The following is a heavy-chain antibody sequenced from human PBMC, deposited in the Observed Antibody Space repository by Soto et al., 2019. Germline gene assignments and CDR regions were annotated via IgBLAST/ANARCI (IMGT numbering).Heavy chain of an antibody. CDR1: GGSISSYY. J-gene: IGHJ6*02. D-gene: IGHD3-22*01. CDR3: ARVGYYDSSGRGYYYYGMDV. Sequence: SETLSLTCTVSGGSISSYYWSWIRQPAGKGLEWIGRIYTSGSTNYNPSLMSRVTMSVDTSKNQFSLKLSSVTAADTAVYYCARVGYYDSSGRGYYYYGMDVWGQGTTVTVSS. CDR2: IYTSGST. V-gene: IGHV4-4*07.